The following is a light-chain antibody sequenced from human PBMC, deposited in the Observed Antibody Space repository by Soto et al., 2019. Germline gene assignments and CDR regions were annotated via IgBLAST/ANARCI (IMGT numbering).Light chain of an antibody. CDR3: MQSTQLPPT. CDR1: QSVLYSSNNKNY. CDR2: WAS. V-gene: IGKV4-1*01. Sequence: DIVMTQSPDSLAVSLGERATINCKSSQSVLYSSNNKNYLGWYQQKPGQPPKLLIYWASTRESGVPDRFSGSGSGTDFKLEISRVETDDVGIYYCMQSTQLPPTFGQGTRLEIK. J-gene: IGKJ5*01.